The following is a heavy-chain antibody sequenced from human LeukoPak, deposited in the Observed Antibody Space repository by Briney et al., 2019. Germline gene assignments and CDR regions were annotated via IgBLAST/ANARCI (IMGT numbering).Heavy chain of an antibody. V-gene: IGHV4-59*08. D-gene: IGHD3-10*01. CDR3: ASLTRGWYFDL. CDR2: IYYSGST. Sequence: SETLSLTCTVSGGSISSYYWSWIRQPPGKGLEWIGYIYYSGSTNYNPSLKSRVTISVDTSKNQFSLKLSSVTTADTAVYYCASLTRGWYFDLWGRGTLVTVSS. CDR1: GGSISSYY. J-gene: IGHJ2*01.